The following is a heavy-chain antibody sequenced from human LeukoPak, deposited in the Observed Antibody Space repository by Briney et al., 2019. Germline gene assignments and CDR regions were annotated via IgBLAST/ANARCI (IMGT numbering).Heavy chain of an antibody. D-gene: IGHD6-13*01. CDR3: ARASKAAAGSYYFDY. J-gene: IGHJ4*02. CDR2: IYSGGST. V-gene: IGHV3-53*01. CDR1: GFTVSSNY. Sequence: PGGSLRLSCAASGFTVSSNYMSWVRQAPGKGLEWVSVIYSGGSTYYADSVKGRFTISRDNSKNTLYLQMNSLRAEDTAVYYCARASKAAAGSYYFDYWGQGTLVTVSS.